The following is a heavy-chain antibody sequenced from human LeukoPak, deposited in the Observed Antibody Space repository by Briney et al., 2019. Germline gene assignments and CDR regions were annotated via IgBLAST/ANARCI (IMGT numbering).Heavy chain of an antibody. V-gene: IGHV4-61*08. D-gene: IGHD1-26*01. CDR3: ARTQSQSGSYRYHFAY. CDR2: IYYIRNT. CDR1: GGSVGSGGYY. J-gene: IGHJ4*02. Sequence: SETLSLTCTVSGGSVGSGGYYWSWIRQPPGGGLEWIGDIYYIRNTNYNPSLKSRVTMSLDPSKNQFSLKLNSVTAADTAVYYCARTQSQSGSYRYHFAYWGQGTLVTVSS.